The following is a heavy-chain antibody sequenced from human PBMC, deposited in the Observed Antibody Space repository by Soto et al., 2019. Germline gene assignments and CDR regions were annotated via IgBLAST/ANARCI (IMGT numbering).Heavy chain of an antibody. Sequence: PGGSLRLSCAASGFTFSNYWMSWVRQAPGKGLEWAANIKPDGSEKFYVDSLKGRFTMSRDNAKNSLYLQMNSLRVDDTAVYYCARGDFYDTNGPFSDAFYIWGQGSMVTVSS. D-gene: IGHD3-22*01. CDR2: IKPDGSEK. CDR3: ARGDFYDTNGPFSDAFYI. CDR1: GFTFSNYW. J-gene: IGHJ3*02. V-gene: IGHV3-7*04.